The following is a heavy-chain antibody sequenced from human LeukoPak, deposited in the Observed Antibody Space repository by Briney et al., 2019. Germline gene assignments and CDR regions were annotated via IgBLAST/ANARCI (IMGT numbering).Heavy chain of an antibody. J-gene: IGHJ6*02. CDR3: ASPVVVAAPDYYYGMDV. CDR2: IIPIFGTA. CDR1: GYTFTGYY. D-gene: IGHD2-15*01. Sequence: ASVKVSCKASGYTFTGYYIHWVRQAPGQGLEWMGGIIPIFGTANYAQKFQGRVTITADESTSTAYMELSSLRSEDTAVYYCASPVVVAAPDYYYGMDVWGQGTTVTVSS. V-gene: IGHV1-69*13.